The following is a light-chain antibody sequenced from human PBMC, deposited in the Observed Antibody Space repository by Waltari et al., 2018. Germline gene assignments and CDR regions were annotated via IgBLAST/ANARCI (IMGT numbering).Light chain of an antibody. CDR3: QQYGSSPPT. V-gene: IGKV3-20*01. Sequence: EIVLTQSPGTLSLSPGDRAILSCRASQSVSSSYLAWYQQKPGQAPRLLIYGASSRATGIPDRFSGSGSGTDFTLTISRLEPEDFAVYYCQQYGSSPPTFGQGTKLEIK. J-gene: IGKJ2*01. CDR2: GAS. CDR1: QSVSSSY.